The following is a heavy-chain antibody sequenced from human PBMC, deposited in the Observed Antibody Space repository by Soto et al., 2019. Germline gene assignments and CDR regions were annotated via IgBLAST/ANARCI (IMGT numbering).Heavy chain of an antibody. V-gene: IGHV3-30*03. CDR3: ASLRWEEEIFDY. CDR2: ISYDGSNK. CDR1: GFTFSSYG. J-gene: IGHJ4*02. D-gene: IGHD1-26*01. Sequence: QVQLVESGGGVVQPGRSLRLSCAASGFTFSSYGMHWVRQAPGKGLEWVAVISYDGSNKYYADSVKGRFTISRDNSKNTLYLQMNSMRAEDTAVYYCASLRWEEEIFDYWGQGTLVTVSS.